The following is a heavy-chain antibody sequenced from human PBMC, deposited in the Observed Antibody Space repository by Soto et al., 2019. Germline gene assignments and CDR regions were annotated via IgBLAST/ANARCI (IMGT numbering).Heavy chain of an antibody. CDR3: ARTTYTSSNYFDY. CDR1: GRAISSYY. J-gene: IGHJ4*01. D-gene: IGHD2-2*02. Sequence: PAETLSLTCTVSGRAISSYYCIWIRQPPGKGLEWIAYIYYRGTNTYNPSLESRVTLSVDTSKNQFSLNLSSVTAADTAVYYCARTTYTSSNYFDYWGHGTLVTVSS. CDR2: IYYRGTN. V-gene: IGHV4-59*01.